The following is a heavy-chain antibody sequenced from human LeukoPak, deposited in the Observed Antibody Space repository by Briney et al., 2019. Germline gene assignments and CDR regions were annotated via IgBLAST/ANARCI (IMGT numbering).Heavy chain of an antibody. J-gene: IGHJ4*02. CDR1: GYTFTSYG. Sequence: GASVKVSCKASGYTFTSYGISWVRQAPGQGLEWMGWISAYNGNTNYAQKLQGRVTMTTDTSTSTAYMELSRLRSDDTAVYYCARDQRTYYSSSSTSDYWGQGTLVTVSS. D-gene: IGHD6-6*01. CDR2: ISAYNGNT. CDR3: ARDQRTYYSSSSTSDY. V-gene: IGHV1-18*01.